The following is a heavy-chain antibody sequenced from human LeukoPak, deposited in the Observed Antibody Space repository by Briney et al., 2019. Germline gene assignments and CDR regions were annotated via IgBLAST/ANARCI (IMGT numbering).Heavy chain of an antibody. CDR1: GDSVSSNNGA. V-gene: IGHV6-1*01. CDR2: IYCRSRWYN. Sequence: SQTLSLTCDISGDSVSSNNGAGNWIRQSPSRGLEWLGRIYCRSRWYNDYAASVEGRLTINPDTSKNQFSLQLKSVTPEDTAVYYCARDEGNTGWYTFDYWGQGTLVSVSS. D-gene: IGHD6-19*01. J-gene: IGHJ4*02. CDR3: ARDEGNTGWYTFDY.